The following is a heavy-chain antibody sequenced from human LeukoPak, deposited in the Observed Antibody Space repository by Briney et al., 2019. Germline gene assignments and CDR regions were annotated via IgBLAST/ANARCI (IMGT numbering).Heavy chain of an antibody. D-gene: IGHD4-11*01. J-gene: IGHJ4*02. CDR1: GFTFSSCA. CDR3: ARDLYSAADY. Sequence: GGSLRLSCAASGFTFSSCAMSWVRQAPGKGLVWVSRINSDGSSATYADSVKGRFTISRDNAKNTLYLQMNSLRAEDTAVYYCARDLYSAADYWGQGTLVTVSS. CDR2: INSDGSSA. V-gene: IGHV3-74*01.